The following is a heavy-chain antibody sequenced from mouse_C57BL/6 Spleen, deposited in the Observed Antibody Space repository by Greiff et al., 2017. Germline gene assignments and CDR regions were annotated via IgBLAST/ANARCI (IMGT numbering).Heavy chain of an antibody. CDR3: ARAHCGSSSFAY. CDR1: GYTFTSYW. D-gene: IGHD1-1*01. V-gene: IGHV1-55*01. CDR2: IYPGSGST. J-gene: IGHJ3*01. Sequence: QVQLQQPGAELVKPGASVKMSCKASGYTFTSYWITWVKQRPGQGLEWIGDIYPGSGSTNYNEKFKSKATLTVDTSSSTAYMQLSSLTSEDSAVYYSARAHCGSSSFAYWGQGTLVTVSA.